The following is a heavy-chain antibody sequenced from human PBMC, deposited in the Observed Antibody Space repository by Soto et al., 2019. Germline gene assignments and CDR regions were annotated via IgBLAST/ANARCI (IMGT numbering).Heavy chain of an antibody. CDR1: GGSFSGYY. CDR2: INHSGST. Sequence: QVQLQQWGAGLLKPSETLSLTCAVYGGSFSGYYWSWIRQPPGKGLEWIGEINHSGSTNYNPSLKIRVTISLDTSKNQFSLKLRSVTAADTAVYYCARVQVIGCSGIRTARYYYMDVWGKGTTVTVSS. D-gene: IGHD3-10*02. CDR3: ARVQVIGCSGIRTARYYYMDV. V-gene: IGHV4-34*01. J-gene: IGHJ6*03.